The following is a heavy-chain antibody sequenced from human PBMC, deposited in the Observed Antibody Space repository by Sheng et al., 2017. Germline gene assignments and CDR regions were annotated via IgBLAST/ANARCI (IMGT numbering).Heavy chain of an antibody. D-gene: IGHD2-15*01. Sequence: QVQLVESGGGVVQPGRSLRLSCAASGFTFSSYGMHWVHQAPGKGLEWVAVLSYDGNNEYYADSVKGRFIVSRDISKNTLYLQLNSLRAEDTALYYCAKDGACSGGSCSMFYFDSWGQGTLVTVSS. CDR2: LSYDGNNE. CDR3: AKDGACSGGSCSMFYFDS. J-gene: IGHJ4*02. V-gene: IGHV3-30*18. CDR1: GFTFSSYG.